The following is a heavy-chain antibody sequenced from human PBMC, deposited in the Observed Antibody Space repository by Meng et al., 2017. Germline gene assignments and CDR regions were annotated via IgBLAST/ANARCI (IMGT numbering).Heavy chain of an antibody. D-gene: IGHD6-19*01. V-gene: IGHV4-34*02. CDR3: AREIAVAAHYYWYFDL. CDR1: GGSFSGYY. Sequence: QVNLQQWGAGLLKPSETLSRTCAVYGGSFSGYYWSWFRQPPGKGLEWIGEINRSGSTNYNPSLKSRVTISVDTSKNQFSLKLNSVTAADTAVYYCAREIAVAAHYYWYFDLWGRGTLVTVSS. J-gene: IGHJ2*01. CDR2: INRSGST.